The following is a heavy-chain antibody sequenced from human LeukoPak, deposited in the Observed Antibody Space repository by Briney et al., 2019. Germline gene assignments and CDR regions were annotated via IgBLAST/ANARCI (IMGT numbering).Heavy chain of an antibody. CDR3: AKDVLSQRTITPRGFDY. Sequence: LSLTCTVSGGSISSSSYYWGWIRQAPGKGLEWVSYISSSGSTIYYADSVKGRFTISRDNSKNTLYLQMNSLRAEDTAVYYCAKDVLSQRTITPRGFDYWGQGTLVTVSS. CDR2: ISSSGSTI. J-gene: IGHJ4*02. D-gene: IGHD4/OR15-4a*01. V-gene: IGHV3-11*01. CDR1: GGSISSSSYY.